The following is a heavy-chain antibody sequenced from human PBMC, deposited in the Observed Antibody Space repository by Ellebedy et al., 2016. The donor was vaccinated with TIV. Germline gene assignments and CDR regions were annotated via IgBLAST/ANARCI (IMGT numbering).Heavy chain of an antibody. CDR1: GFTISDHY. J-gene: IGHJ6*02. V-gene: IGHV3-72*01. D-gene: IGHD1-26*01. CDR3: AREQKVAPATKLYYYFGMDV. CDR2: TRDKGSAYTT. Sequence: GESLKISCAAAGFTISDHYMDWVRQAPGKGLEWVGRTRDKGSAYTTEYAASVKGRLTISSDDSKNSLFLQLSSLNTEDTAVYYCAREQKVAPATKLYYYFGMDVWGQGTTVTVSS.